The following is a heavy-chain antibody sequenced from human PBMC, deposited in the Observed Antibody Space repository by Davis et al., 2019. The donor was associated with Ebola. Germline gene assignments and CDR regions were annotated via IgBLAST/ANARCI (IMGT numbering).Heavy chain of an antibody. J-gene: IGHJ4*02. D-gene: IGHD3-9*01. Sequence: GESLKISCAASGFTFSSYWMSWVRQAPGKGLEWVANIKQDGSEKYYVDSVKGRFTISRDNAKKSLYLEMNSLRDEDTAVYYCARDLDWAFDCWGQGTLVTVSS. CDR2: IKQDGSEK. V-gene: IGHV3-7*01. CDR1: GFTFSSYW. CDR3: ARDLDWAFDC.